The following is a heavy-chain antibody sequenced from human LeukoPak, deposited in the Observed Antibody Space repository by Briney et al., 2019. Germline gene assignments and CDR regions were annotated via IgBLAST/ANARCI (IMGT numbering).Heavy chain of an antibody. CDR1: GGSISSGSYY. CDR2: IYTSGST. D-gene: IGHD6-6*01. Sequence: SQTLSLTCTVSGGSISSGSYYWSWIRQPAGKGLEWIGRIYTSGSTNYNPSLKSRVTISVDTSKNQFSLKLSSVTAADTAVYYCARAAGSFAAFDIWGQGTMVTVSS. V-gene: IGHV4-61*02. CDR3: ARAAGSFAAFDI. J-gene: IGHJ3*02.